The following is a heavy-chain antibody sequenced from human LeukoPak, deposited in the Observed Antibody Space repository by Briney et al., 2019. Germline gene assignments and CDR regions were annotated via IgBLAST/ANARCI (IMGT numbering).Heavy chain of an antibody. CDR2: SLPSSGGP. J-gene: IGHJ4*02. V-gene: IGHV1-2*02. CDR1: GCPFTCYY. D-gene: IGHD4-17*01. CDR3: VRKGEKYGDYDY. Sequence: ASVQVSCKASGCPFTCYYLHWVRQAPGQGLEWMGWSLPSSGGPYYAQKFEGRITMSRDTSISTAYMELSSLTSDDTAVYYCVRKGEKYGDYDYWGQGALVTVSS.